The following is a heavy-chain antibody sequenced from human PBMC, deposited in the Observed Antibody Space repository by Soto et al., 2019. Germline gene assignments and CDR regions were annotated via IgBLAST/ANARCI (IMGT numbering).Heavy chain of an antibody. CDR2: IIPILGIA. V-gene: IGHV1-69*02. J-gene: IGHJ4*02. CDR3: ASSNCSGGSCYSSADY. Sequence: ASVKVSCKASGGTFSSYTISWVRQAPGQGLEWMGRIIPILGIANYAQKFQGRVTITADKSTSTAYMELSSLRSEDTAVYYCASSNCSGGSCYSSADYWGQGTLVTVSS. CDR1: GGTFSSYT. D-gene: IGHD2-15*01.